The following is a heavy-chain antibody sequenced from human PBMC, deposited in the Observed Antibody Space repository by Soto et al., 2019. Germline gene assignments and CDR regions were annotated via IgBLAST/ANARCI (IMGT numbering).Heavy chain of an antibody. V-gene: IGHV2-5*02. CDR2: IYWDGGK. Sequence: QINLIESGPTLVKPTQTLTLTCTFSGLSLSTSGAAVGWVRRPPGRALEWLALIYWDGGKRYNASLGNRLTITKDTSMNQVVLSLTNVDPADTATYYCAHRATMTIFGLIIDNGIWFDPWGQGTRVIVSS. CDR1: GLSLSTSGAA. CDR3: AHRATMTIFGLIIDNGIWFDP. J-gene: IGHJ5*02. D-gene: IGHD3-3*01.